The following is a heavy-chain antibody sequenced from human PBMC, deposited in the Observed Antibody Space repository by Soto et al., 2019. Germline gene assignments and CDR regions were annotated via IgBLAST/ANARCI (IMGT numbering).Heavy chain of an antibody. V-gene: IGHV1-18*01. J-gene: IGHJ4*02. Sequence: QVHLVQSGPEVKKPGASVKVSCKASGYGFTTLGITWVRQAPGQGLEWMGWVSAYTSKPNYAQKFQGRVTMTTDTSTTTAYLELGGLRSADTAIYYCGRGPAWGQGTLVIVSS. CDR3: GRGPA. CDR1: GYGFTTLG. CDR2: VSAYTSKP.